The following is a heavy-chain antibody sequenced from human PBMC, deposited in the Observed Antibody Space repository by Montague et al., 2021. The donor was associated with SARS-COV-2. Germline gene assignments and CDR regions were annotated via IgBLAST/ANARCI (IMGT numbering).Heavy chain of an antibody. CDR1: GGSFSGYY. J-gene: IGHJ5*02. V-gene: IGHV4-34*01. CDR2: INHSGST. CDR3: ARGADYDFWSGFLRYKWFGP. Sequence: SETLSLTCAVYGGSFSGYYWSWIRQSPGKGLDWIGEINHSGSTNHNPSLQSRVTISVDKSKNQFSLTLRFLTAADTVVYYCARGADYDFWSGFLRYKWFGPWGQGAPVIVSS. D-gene: IGHD3-3*01.